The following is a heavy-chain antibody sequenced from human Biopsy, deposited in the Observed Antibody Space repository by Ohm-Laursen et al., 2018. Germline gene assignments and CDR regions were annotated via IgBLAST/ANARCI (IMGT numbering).Heavy chain of an antibody. J-gene: IGHJ6*02. D-gene: IGHD3-10*01. CDR2: IIPILGTV. Sequence: ASVKVSCKASGDTFTTSAISWVRQVPGQGLDWMGRIIPILGTVDYGQNFQGRVTIRADTSTTFLELTSLRYDDTAVYYCASGDIGGIGLDVWGLGTTITVSS. V-gene: IGHV1-69*04. CDR1: GDTFTTSA. CDR3: ASGDIGGIGLDV.